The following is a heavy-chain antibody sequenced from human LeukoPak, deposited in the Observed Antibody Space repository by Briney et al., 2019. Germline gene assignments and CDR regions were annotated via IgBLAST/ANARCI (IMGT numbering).Heavy chain of an antibody. J-gene: IGHJ4*02. CDR3: ARGVRYFDY. CDR2: IYYSGST. Sequence: SETLSLTCTVSGGSISSSSYYWGWIRQPPGKGLEWIGSIYYSGSTYYNPSLKSRVTISADTSKNQFSLKLSSVTAADTAVYYCARGVRYFDYWGQGTLVTVSS. CDR1: GGSISSSSYY. V-gene: IGHV4-39*07.